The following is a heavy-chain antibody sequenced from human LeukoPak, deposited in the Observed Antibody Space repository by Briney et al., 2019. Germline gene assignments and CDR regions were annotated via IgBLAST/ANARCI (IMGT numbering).Heavy chain of an antibody. CDR3: ARVRSYYDSSGYGLRYYYYYMDV. J-gene: IGHJ6*03. V-gene: IGHV4-34*01. CDR1: GGSFSGYY. D-gene: IGHD3-22*01. CDR2: INHSGST. Sequence: PSETLSLTCVVYGGSFSGYYWSWIRQPPGKGLEWIGEINHSGSTNYNPSLKSRVTISVDTSKNQFSLKLSSVTAADTAVYYCARVRSYYDSSGYGLRYYYYYMDVWGKGTTVTVSS.